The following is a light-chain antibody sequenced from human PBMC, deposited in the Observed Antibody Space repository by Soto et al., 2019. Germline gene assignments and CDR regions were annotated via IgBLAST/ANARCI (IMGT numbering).Light chain of an antibody. J-gene: IGLJ2*01. Sequence: QSALTQPASVSGSPGQSITISCTGTSSDVGGYNYVSWYQQHPGKAPKLMIYDVSNRPSGVSNRFSGSKSGNTASLTISGLPAEDEADYYYSSYTSSSTPHVVFGGGTQLTVL. CDR3: SSYTSSSTPHVV. V-gene: IGLV2-14*01. CDR1: SSDVGGYNY. CDR2: DVS.